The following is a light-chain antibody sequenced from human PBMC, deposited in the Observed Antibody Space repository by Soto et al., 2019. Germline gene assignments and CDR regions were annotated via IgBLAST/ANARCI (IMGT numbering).Light chain of an antibody. CDR1: QNINTN. CDR2: GAS. Sequence: EIVMAQSPATLSVSPGERAALSCRASQNINTNLAWYQQKPGQTPRLLIYGASTRATGIPARFSGSGSGTEVTLTISSLQSEDFAVYYCQQYNNWPPLTFGGGTKVEIK. CDR3: QQYNNWPPLT. J-gene: IGKJ4*01. V-gene: IGKV3-15*01.